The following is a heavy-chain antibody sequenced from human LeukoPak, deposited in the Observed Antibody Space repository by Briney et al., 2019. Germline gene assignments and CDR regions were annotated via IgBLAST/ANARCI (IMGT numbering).Heavy chain of an antibody. CDR2: IYYSGST. Sequence: SETLSLTCTVSGGSISSYYWSWIRQPPGKGLEWIGYIYYSGSTNYNPSLKSQVTISVDTSKNQFSLKLSSVTAADTAVYYCASMEESSGYFDCWGQGTLVTVSS. D-gene: IGHD3-16*01. CDR1: GGSISSYY. CDR3: ASMEESSGYFDC. J-gene: IGHJ4*02. V-gene: IGHV4-59*01.